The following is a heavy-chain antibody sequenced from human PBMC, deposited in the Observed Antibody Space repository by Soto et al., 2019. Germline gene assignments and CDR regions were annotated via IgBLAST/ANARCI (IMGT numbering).Heavy chain of an antibody. Sequence: QVQLVESGGGVVQPGRSLRLSCAASGFTFSSYGMHWVRQAPGKGLEWVAVISYDGSNKYYADSVKGRFTISRDNSKNTLYLQMNSLRAEDTAVYYCAKDQYGDYAYYFDYWGQGTLVTVSS. J-gene: IGHJ4*02. CDR1: GFTFSSYG. V-gene: IGHV3-30*18. D-gene: IGHD4-17*01. CDR2: ISYDGSNK. CDR3: AKDQYGDYAYYFDY.